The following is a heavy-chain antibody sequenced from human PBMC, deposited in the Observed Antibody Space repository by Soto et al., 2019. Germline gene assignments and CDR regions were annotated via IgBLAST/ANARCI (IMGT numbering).Heavy chain of an antibody. CDR1: GFTFSSYS. CDR3: ARDHQHYDFWSGYYTGTSLGY. J-gene: IGHJ4*02. V-gene: IGHV3-21*01. Sequence: GSLILSCAASGFTFSSYSMNWVRQAPGKGLEWVSSISSSSSYIYYADSVKGRFTISRDNAKNSLYLQMNSLRAEDTAVYYCARDHQHYDFWSGYYTGTSLGYWGQGTLVTGSS. CDR2: ISSSSSYI. D-gene: IGHD3-3*01.